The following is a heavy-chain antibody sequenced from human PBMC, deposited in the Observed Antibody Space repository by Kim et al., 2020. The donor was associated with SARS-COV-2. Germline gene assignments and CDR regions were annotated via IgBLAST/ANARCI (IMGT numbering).Heavy chain of an antibody. Sequence: GGSLRLSCAASGFTLSTYAMNWVRQAPGKGLEWISYITSSSSVKNYAESVKGRFSISRDNAKNSLDLQMDSLRDEDTAVYYCARGVFGALDLWGPGAMVT. V-gene: IGHV3-48*02. CDR3: ARGVFGALDL. CDR1: GFTLSTYA. D-gene: IGHD3-10*01. CDR2: ITSSSSVK. J-gene: IGHJ3*01.